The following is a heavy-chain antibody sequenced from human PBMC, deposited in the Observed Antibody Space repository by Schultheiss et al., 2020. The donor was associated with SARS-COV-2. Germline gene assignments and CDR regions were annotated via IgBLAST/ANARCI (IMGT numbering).Heavy chain of an antibody. CDR3: AKDRVRGVIDY. J-gene: IGHJ4*02. V-gene: IGHV3-23*01. CDR2: ISGSGGST. Sequence: GESLKISCAASGFTFSSYGMHWVRQAPGKGLEWVSAISGSGGSTYYADSVKGRFTISRDNSKNTLYLQMNSLRAEDTAVYYCAKDRVRGVIDYWGQGTLVTVSS. CDR1: GFTFSSYG. D-gene: IGHD3-10*01.